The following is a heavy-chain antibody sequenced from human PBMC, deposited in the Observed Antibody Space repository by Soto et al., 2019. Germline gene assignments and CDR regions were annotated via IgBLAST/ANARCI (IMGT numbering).Heavy chain of an antibody. V-gene: IGHV1-3*01. D-gene: IGHD2-2*01. CDR1: GYTFTSYA. Sequence: GASVKVSCKASGYTFTSYAMHWVRQAPGQRLEWMGWINAGNGNTKYSQKFQGRVTITRDTSASTAYMELSSLRSEDTAVYYCARSLKGIVLVPAAPYFDYWGQGTLVTVSS. J-gene: IGHJ4*02. CDR2: INAGNGNT. CDR3: ARSLKGIVLVPAAPYFDY.